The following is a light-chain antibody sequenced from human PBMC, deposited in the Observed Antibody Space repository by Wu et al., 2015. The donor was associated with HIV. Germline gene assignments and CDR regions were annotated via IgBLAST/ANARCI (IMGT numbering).Light chain of an antibody. CDR2: AAS. Sequence: DFQMTQSPSSLSASVGDRVTITCRASQSISSYLNWYQQKPGKAPKLLIYAASSLQSGVPSRFSGSGSGTDFTLTISSLQPEDFATYYCQQSYSTPGTFGQGTKLEI. CDR1: QSISSY. V-gene: IGKV1-39*01. J-gene: IGKJ2*02. CDR3: QQSYSTPGT.